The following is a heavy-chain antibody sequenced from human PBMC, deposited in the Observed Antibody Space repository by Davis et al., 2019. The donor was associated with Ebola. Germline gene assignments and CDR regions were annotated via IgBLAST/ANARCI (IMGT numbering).Heavy chain of an antibody. Sequence: MPSETLSLTCTVSGGSISSSSYYWGWIRQPPGKGLEWIGSIYYSGSTYYNPSLKSRVTISVDTSKNQFSLKLSSVTAADTAVYYCARGAWFGEYWGQGTLVTVSS. V-gene: IGHV4-39*01. J-gene: IGHJ4*02. D-gene: IGHD3-10*01. CDR3: ARGAWFGEY. CDR2: IYYSGST. CDR1: GGSISSSSYY.